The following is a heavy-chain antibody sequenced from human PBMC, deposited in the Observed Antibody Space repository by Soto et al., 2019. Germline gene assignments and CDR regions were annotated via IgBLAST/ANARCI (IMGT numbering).Heavy chain of an antibody. V-gene: IGHV1-24*01. J-gene: IGHJ6*02. Sequence: QVQLVQSGAEVKKPGASVKVSCKVSGYTLTELSMHWVRQAPGKGLEWMGGFDPEDGETIYAQKFQGRVTMTEDTDTDAAYRELGGLRSEDTAVYYCATARWGVQHPYYGMDVWGQGTTVTVSS. CDR3: ATARWGVQHPYYGMDV. D-gene: IGHD3-16*01. CDR1: GYTLTELS. CDR2: FDPEDGET.